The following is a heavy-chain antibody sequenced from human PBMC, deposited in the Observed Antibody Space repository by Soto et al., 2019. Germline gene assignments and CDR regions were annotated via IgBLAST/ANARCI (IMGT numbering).Heavy chain of an antibody. Sequence: EDQLVESGGGLVQPGGSLRLSCAASGFTFSSYWMSWVRQAPGKGLEWVANIKQDGSEKYYVDSVKGRFTISRDNAKNSLYLQMNSLRAEDTAVYYCAREGITMVRGAVYYYYGMDVWGQGTTVTVSS. V-gene: IGHV3-7*01. CDR3: AREGITMVRGAVYYYYGMDV. J-gene: IGHJ6*02. CDR2: IKQDGSEK. D-gene: IGHD3-10*01. CDR1: GFTFSSYW.